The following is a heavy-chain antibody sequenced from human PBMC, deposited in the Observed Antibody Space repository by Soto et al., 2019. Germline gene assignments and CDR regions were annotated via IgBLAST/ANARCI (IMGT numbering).Heavy chain of an antibody. D-gene: IGHD3-3*01. CDR2: IYYSGST. CDR3: ARGDGRPLEWLLGGYYYYGMDV. Sequence: SETLSLTWTVSGGSISSYYWSWIRQPPGKGLEWIGYIYYSGSTNYNPSLKSRVTISVDTSKNQFSLKLSSVTAADTAVYYCARGDGRPLEWLLGGYYYYGMDVWGQGTTVTVPS. J-gene: IGHJ6*02. CDR1: GGSISSYY. V-gene: IGHV4-59*01.